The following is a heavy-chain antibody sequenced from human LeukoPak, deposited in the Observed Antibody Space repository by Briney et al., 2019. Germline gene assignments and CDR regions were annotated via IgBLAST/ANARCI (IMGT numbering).Heavy chain of an antibody. CDR3: ARDRGGDAFDI. CDR2: INPNSGGT. D-gene: IGHD3-10*01. V-gene: IGHV1-2*02. Sequence: ASVKVSCKASGYTFTGYYMHWVRQAPGQGLEWMGWINPNSGGTKYAQNFQGRVTMTRDTSISTAYMELSSLRSDDTAVYYCARDRGGDAFDIWGQGTMVTVSS. J-gene: IGHJ3*02. CDR1: GYTFTGYY.